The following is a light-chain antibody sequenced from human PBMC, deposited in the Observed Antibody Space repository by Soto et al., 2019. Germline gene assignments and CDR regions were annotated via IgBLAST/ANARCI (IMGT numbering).Light chain of an antibody. CDR1: QSISGW. CDR2: KAS. J-gene: IGKJ2*01. CDR3: QQYNSYPYT. Sequence: DIQMTQSPSTMSASVGDRVTITCRASQSISGWLAWYQQKPGKAPNLLIYKASSVQSGVPSRFSGSGSGTELTLTISSLQPDDFATYYCQQYNSYPYTFGEGTKVDI. V-gene: IGKV1-5*03.